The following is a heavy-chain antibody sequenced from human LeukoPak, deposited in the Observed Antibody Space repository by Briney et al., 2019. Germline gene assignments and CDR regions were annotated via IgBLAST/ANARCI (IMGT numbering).Heavy chain of an antibody. CDR3: AKDCNDFWSGYYGY. V-gene: IGHV3-23*01. J-gene: IGHJ4*02. CDR2: ISGSGGST. CDR1: GFTFSSYA. D-gene: IGHD3-3*01. Sequence: PGASLRLSCAASGFTFSSYAMSWVRRAPGKGLEWVSAISGSGGSTYYADSVKGRFTISRDNSKNTLYLQMNSLRAEDTAVYYCAKDCNDFWSGYYGYWGQGTLVTVSS.